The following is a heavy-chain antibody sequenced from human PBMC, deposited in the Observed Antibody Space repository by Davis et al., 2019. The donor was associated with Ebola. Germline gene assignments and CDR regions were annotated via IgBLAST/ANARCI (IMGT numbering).Heavy chain of an antibody. V-gene: IGHV3-74*01. CDR2: INSDGSST. D-gene: IGHD3-3*01. CDR3: ARAHDFWSGYYLDY. CDR1: GFTFSSYW. J-gene: IGHJ4*02. Sequence: PGGSLRLSCAASGFTFSSYWMHWVRHAPGKGLVWVSRINSDGSSTSYADSVKGRFTISRDHAKNTLYLQMNSLRAEDTAVYYCARAHDFWSGYYLDYWGQGTLVTVSS.